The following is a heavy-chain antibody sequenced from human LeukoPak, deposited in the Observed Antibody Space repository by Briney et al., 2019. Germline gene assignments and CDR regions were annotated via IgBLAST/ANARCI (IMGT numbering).Heavy chain of an antibody. Sequence: NPSETLSLTCAVSGGSISDGAYSWSWIRQPPGKGLEWIGYIYHTGSTYSNPSLKSRVTISLDKSKNQLSLKLSSVTAADTAVYYCARDAAPYYYGSGIFRKNNWFDPWAREPWSPSPQ. D-gene: IGHD3-10*01. J-gene: IGHJ5*02. CDR1: GGSISDGAYS. CDR3: ARDAAPYYYGSGIFRKNNWFDP. V-gene: IGHV4-30-2*01. CDR2: IYHTGST.